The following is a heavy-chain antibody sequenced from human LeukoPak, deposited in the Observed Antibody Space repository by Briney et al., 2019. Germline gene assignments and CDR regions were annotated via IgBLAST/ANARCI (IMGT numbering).Heavy chain of an antibody. CDR3: ARGYYSSSRFDS. CDR2: ISGSGGST. Sequence: GGSLRLSCAASGFTFSSYAMSWVRQAPGKGLEWVSAISGSGGSTYYADSVKGRFTISRDNSKNTLYLQMNSLRPEDTAVYYCARGYYSSSRFDSWGQGTLVTVSS. J-gene: IGHJ4*02. V-gene: IGHV3-23*01. D-gene: IGHD6-13*01. CDR1: GFTFSSYA.